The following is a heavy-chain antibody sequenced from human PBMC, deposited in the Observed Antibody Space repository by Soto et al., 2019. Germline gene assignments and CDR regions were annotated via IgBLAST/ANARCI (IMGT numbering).Heavy chain of an antibody. J-gene: IGHJ6*02. CDR2: ISGSGGST. CDR3: AKDQGAGDYYYYYGMDV. Sequence: SGGSLRLSCAASGFTFSSYAMSWVRQAPGKGLEWVSAISGSGGSTYYADSVKGRFTISRDNSKNTLYLQMNSLRAEDTAVYYCAKDQGAGDYYYYYGMDVWGQGTTVTVSS. V-gene: IGHV3-23*01. D-gene: IGHD2-8*02. CDR1: GFTFSSYA.